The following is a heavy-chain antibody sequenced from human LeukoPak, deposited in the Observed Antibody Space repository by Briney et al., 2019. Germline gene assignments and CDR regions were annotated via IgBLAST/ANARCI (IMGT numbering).Heavy chain of an antibody. J-gene: IGHJ4*02. CDR1: GFTFSSYA. Sequence: GGSLRLSCAASGFTFSSYAMSWVRQAPGKGLEWVSAISGSGGSTYYADSVKGRFTISRDNSKNTLYLQMNSLKTEDTAVYYCTRGDYDFWSGPGGLYWGQGTLVTVSS. D-gene: IGHD3-3*01. CDR3: TRGDYDFWSGPGGLY. CDR2: ISGSGGST. V-gene: IGHV3-23*01.